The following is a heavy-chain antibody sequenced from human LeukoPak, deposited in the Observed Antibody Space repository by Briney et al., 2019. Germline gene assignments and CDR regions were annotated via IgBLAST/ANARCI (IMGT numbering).Heavy chain of an antibody. D-gene: IGHD3-9*01. CDR1: GFTFSSYG. V-gene: IGHV3-23*01. CDR2: ISGSGGST. Sequence: PGGSLRLSCAASGFTFSSYGMSWVRQAPGKGLEWVSAISGSGGSTYYADSVKGRFTISRDNSKNTLYLQMNSLRAEDTAVYYCAKVRYFDWLLPDNWFDPWGQGTLVTVSS. CDR3: AKVRYFDWLLPDNWFDP. J-gene: IGHJ5*02.